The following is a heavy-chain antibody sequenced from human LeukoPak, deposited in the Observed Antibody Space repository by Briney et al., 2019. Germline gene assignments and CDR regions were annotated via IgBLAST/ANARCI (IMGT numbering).Heavy chain of an antibody. V-gene: IGHV3-49*03. J-gene: IGHJ4*02. CDR2: IRSKAYGGAI. D-gene: IGHD3-22*01. CDR3: TRTPHGGYYDSSGYCDY. CDR1: GFTFVDYG. Sequence: GGSLRLSCTTSGFTFVDYGMSWFRQPPGKGLEWVGFIRSKAYGGAIEYAASVKGRFTISRDDSKSIAYLQMNSLKTVDTAVYYCTRTPHGGYYDSSGYCDYWGQGTLVTVSS.